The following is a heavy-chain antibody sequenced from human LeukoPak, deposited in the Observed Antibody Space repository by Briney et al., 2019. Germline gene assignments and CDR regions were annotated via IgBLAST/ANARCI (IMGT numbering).Heavy chain of an antibody. CDR3: ARDAESYDLWSGYSFDI. CDR1: GYSISSGYY. CDR2: IYHSGST. Sequence: SETLSLTCAVSGYSISSGYYWGWIRQPPGKGLEWIGNIYHSGSTYYNPSLKSRVTVSVDTSNNQFSLKLSSVTAADTAVYYCARDAESYDLWSGYSFDIWGQGTMVTVSS. V-gene: IGHV4-38-2*02. D-gene: IGHD3-3*01. J-gene: IGHJ3*02.